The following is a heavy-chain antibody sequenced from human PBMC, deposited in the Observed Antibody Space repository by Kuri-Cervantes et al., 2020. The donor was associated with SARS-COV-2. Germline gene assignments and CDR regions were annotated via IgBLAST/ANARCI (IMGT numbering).Heavy chain of an antibody. CDR3: ARRLRGTTVTNGKLTNFLDL. V-gene: IGHV4-39*01. CDR1: GGSLPSDNYY. D-gene: IGHD4-17*01. J-gene: IGHJ3*01. Sequence: GSLRLSCSVSGGSLPSDNYYWGWIRRSPGKGLEWIGSIFSNGSPYYNPSLKSRVTISVDTSKNQCSLKLISVTAADAGVYYCARRLRGTTVTNGKLTNFLDLWGQGTMVTVSS. CDR2: IFSNGSP.